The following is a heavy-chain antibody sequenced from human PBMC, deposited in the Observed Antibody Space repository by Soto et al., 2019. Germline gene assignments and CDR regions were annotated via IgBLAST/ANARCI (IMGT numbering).Heavy chain of an antibody. J-gene: IGHJ4*02. Sequence: EVQLVESGGGLVQPGRSLRLSCAASGFTFDDYAMHWVRQAPGKGLEWVSGISWNSGSIGYADSVKGRFTISRDNAKNSLDLQMNSLRAEDTALYYCAKDSEVGATTTFDYWGQGTLVTVSS. D-gene: IGHD1-26*01. CDR2: ISWNSGSI. V-gene: IGHV3-9*01. CDR1: GFTFDDYA. CDR3: AKDSEVGATTTFDY.